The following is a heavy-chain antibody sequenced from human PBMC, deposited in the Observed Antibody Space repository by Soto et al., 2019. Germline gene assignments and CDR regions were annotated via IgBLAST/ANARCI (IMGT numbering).Heavy chain of an antibody. CDR1: GFSFGSYA. J-gene: IGHJ4*02. V-gene: IGHV3-23*01. CDR2: ISGSDGKT. Sequence: PGGSLRLSCAASGFSFGSYALSWVRQAPGKGLEWVSTISGSDGKTFYADSVKGRFSISRDTSQITLYLQMNSLRADDTAMYYCARLSYLDYWGQGTRVTVSS. CDR3: ARLSYLDY.